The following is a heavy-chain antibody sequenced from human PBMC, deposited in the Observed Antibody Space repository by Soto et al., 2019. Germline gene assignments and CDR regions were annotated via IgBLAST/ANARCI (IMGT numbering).Heavy chain of an antibody. CDR2: IGSSSSPI. CDR1: GFTFSAYS. J-gene: IGHJ6*04. CDR3: ARSRPAVGTVYKDLYGMYV. D-gene: IGHD2-21*02. V-gene: IGHV3-48*02. Sequence: PGGSLRLSCAASGFTFSAYSINWVRRAPGEGLAWISYIGSSSSPIYYADSVKGRFTISRDNGKNSVYLQMNGLRDEDTAVYYCARSRPAVGTVYKDLYGMYVWGEGTTVTVSS.